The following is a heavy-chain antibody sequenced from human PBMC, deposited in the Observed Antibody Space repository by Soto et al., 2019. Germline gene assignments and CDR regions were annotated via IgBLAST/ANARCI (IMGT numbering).Heavy chain of an antibody. Sequence: QVQLVQSGAEVKKPGASVKVSCKASGYTFTSYYMHWVRQAPGQGLEWMGIINPSGGSTSFAQKFQGRVNMTRDTSTSTVYMELSSLRSEDTAVYYCARVEATVVTLGCGPFKHWGQGTLVTVSS. CDR2: INPSGGST. CDR1: GYTFTSYY. V-gene: IGHV1-46*03. CDR3: ARVEATVVTLGCGPFKH. D-gene: IGHD4-17*01. J-gene: IGHJ1*01.